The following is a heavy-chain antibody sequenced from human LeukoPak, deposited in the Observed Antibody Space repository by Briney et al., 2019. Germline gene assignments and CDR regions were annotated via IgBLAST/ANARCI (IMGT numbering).Heavy chain of an antibody. D-gene: IGHD6-13*01. V-gene: IGHV3-23*01. J-gene: IGHJ4*02. CDR2: ISGSGDST. Sequence: GGSLRLSCAASGLTFSSYAMSWVRQAPGKGLEWVSAISGSGDSTYYGDSVKGRVTISRDNSKNTLYLQMNSLRAEDTAVYYRAKTRPLDSSSWSHGDYWGQGTLVTVSS. CDR3: AKTRPLDSSSWSHGDY. CDR1: GLTFSSYA.